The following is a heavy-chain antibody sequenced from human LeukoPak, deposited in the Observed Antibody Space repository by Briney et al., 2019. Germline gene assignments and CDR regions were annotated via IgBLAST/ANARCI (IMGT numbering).Heavy chain of an antibody. CDR1: GFTFSSYA. V-gene: IGHV3-23*01. CDR2: ISGSGAGT. J-gene: IGHJ4*02. D-gene: IGHD1-20*01. CDR3: AKENNWNDGRFNYFDY. Sequence: GGSLRLSCAASGFTFSSYAMTWVRQAPGKGLKWVSTISGSGAGTYYADSVKGRFTISRHNSKNTLYLQMNGLRAEDTAVYYCAKENNWNDGRFNYFDYWGQGTLVTVSS.